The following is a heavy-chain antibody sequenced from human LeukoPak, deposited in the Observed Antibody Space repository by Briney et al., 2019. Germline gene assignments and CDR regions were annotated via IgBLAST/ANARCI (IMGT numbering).Heavy chain of an antibody. V-gene: IGHV4-39*02. J-gene: IGHJ4*02. CDR1: GGSISSSSYY. CDR3: ARESMTQED. CDR2: IYYSGST. D-gene: IGHD2/OR15-2a*01. Sequence: PSETLSLTCIVSGGSISSSSYYWGWIRQPPGKGLEWIGSIYYSGSTYYNPSLKSRVTISVDTSKNQFSLKLSSVTAADTAVYYCARESMTQEDWGQGTLVTVSS.